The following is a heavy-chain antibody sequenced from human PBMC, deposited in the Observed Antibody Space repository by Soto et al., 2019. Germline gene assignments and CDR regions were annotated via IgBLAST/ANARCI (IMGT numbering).Heavy chain of an antibody. CDR2: INAGNGNT. Sequence: ASVKVSCKASGYTFTSYAMHWVRQAPGQRLEWMGWINAGNGNTKYSQKFQGRVTITRDTSVSTAYMELSSLRSEDTSVYYCAIVKRGGWFDPWGQGTLVTVSS. V-gene: IGHV1-3*01. CDR1: GYTFTSYA. J-gene: IGHJ5*02. CDR3: AIVKRGGWFDP. D-gene: IGHD3-16*01.